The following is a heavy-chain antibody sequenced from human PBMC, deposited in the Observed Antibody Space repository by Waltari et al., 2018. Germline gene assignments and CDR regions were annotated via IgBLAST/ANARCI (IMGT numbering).Heavy chain of an antibody. J-gene: IGHJ5*02. Sequence: QVQLQESGPGLVKPSETLSLTCSVSCDSIRNVYYWAWIRQPPGKGLEYIGNIYQIAEGAYNPHLQRRVTMSVDTSKNQFSLKLRSATAADTAIYYCARDRTRRLDPWGQGILVTVSS. CDR1: CDSIRNVYY. V-gene: IGHV4-38-2*02. CDR3: ARDRTRRLDP. D-gene: IGHD6-25*01. CDR2: IYQIAEG.